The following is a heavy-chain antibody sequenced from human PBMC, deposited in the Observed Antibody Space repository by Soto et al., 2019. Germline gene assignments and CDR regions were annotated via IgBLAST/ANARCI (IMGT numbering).Heavy chain of an antibody. CDR3: ARYRGSGNYNDY. Sequence: GSALRLSCAAPGCTFGSYWMHWVRQAPGKGLVWVSRINSDGSSTSYADFVKGRFTISRDNAKNTLHLQMNSLRDEDTAVYFCARYRGSGNYNDYWGQGTLVTASS. D-gene: IGHD3-10*01. CDR1: GCTFGSYW. CDR2: INSDGSST. J-gene: IGHJ4*02. V-gene: IGHV3-74*01.